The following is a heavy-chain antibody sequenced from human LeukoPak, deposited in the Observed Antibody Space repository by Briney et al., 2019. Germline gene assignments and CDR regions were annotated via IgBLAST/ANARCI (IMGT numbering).Heavy chain of an antibody. CDR1: GFTFSSYS. V-gene: IGHV3-21*01. CDR2: ISSSSSYI. D-gene: IGHD6-13*01. Sequence: GGSLRLSCAASGFTFSSYSMNWVRQAPGKGLEWVSSISSSSSYIYYADSVKGRFTISRDNAKNSLYLQMNSLRAEDTAVYYCARAGKQLVRVNWFDPWGQGTLATVSS. CDR3: ARAGKQLVRVNWFDP. J-gene: IGHJ5*02.